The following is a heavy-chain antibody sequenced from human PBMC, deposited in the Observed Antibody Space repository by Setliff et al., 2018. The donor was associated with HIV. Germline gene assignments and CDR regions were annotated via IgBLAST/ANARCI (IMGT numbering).Heavy chain of an antibody. D-gene: IGHD3-22*01. CDR1: GYTFTGYY. CDR3: ARGRYYYDSSGYYPLDY. Sequence: KVSCKASGYTFTGYYMHWVRQAPGQGLEWMGWINPNSGGTNYAQKFQGWVTMTRDTSISTAYMELSRLRSDDTAVYYCARGRYYYDSSGYYPLDYWGQGTLVTVSS. CDR2: INPNSGGT. J-gene: IGHJ4*02. V-gene: IGHV1-2*04.